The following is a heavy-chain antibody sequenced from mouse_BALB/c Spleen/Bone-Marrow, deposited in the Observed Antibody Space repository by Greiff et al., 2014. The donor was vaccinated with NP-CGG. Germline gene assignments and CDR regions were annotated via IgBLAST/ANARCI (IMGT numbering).Heavy chain of an antibody. Sequence: EVKLVESGGGLVKPGGSLKLSCAASGFTFSDYYMYWVRQTPEKRLEWVATISDGGSYTYYPDSVKGRFTISRDIAKNNLYLQMSSLESEDTAMYYCARDRGVQGYAMDYWGQGTSVTVSS. CDR3: ARDRGVQGYAMDY. V-gene: IGHV5-4*02. CDR1: GFTFSDYY. CDR2: ISDGGSYT. J-gene: IGHJ4*01. D-gene: IGHD2-14*01.